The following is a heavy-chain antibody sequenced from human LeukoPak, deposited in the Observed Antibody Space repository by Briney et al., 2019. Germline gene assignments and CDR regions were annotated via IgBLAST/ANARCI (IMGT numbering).Heavy chain of an antibody. CDR1: GFTSTKYA. D-gene: IGHD2-2*01. CDR3: AKDGGPIVVVPAA. J-gene: IGHJ5*02. V-gene: IGHV3-23*01. Sequence: GGSLRLSCAASGFTSTKYAMNWVRQAPGKGLEWVSAISGSGGSTYYADSVKGRFTISRDNSKNTLYLQMNSLRAEDTAVYYCAKDGGPIVVVPAAWGQGTLVTVSS. CDR2: ISGSGGST.